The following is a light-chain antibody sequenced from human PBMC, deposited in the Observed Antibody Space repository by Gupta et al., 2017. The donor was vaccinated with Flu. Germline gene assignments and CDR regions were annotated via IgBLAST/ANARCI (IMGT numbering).Light chain of an antibody. CDR2: YAS. Sequence: EIVVNQFPHFQSVTPKEKVTITCRASQSICSSLHWYQQKPEQSPKLLIKYASQSFSGVPSRFSGSGSGTDFTLTINSLEAEDAATYYCQQSSSLPQTFGQGTKVEIK. J-gene: IGKJ1*01. CDR1: QSICSS. CDR3: QQSSSLPQT. V-gene: IGKV6-21*01.